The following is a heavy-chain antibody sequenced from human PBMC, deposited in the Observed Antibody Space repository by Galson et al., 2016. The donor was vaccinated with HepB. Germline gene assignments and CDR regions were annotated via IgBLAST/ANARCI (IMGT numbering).Heavy chain of an antibody. D-gene: IGHD4-23*01. CDR2: IYHTGTT. V-gene: IGHV4-4*01. CDR3: ARGNDYGGNYPVY. J-gene: IGHJ4*02. Sequence: TLSLTCAVSGDSISTNNWWSWVRQPPGKGLDWIGEIYHTGTTNYNPSLTSRLTISVDTSKNQFSLRLTSVTAADTAMYFCARGNDYGGNYPVYWGQGTLVTVSS. CDR1: GDSISTNNW.